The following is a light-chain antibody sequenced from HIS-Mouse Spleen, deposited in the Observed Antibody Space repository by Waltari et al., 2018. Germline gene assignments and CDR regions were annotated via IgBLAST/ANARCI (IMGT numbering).Light chain of an antibody. J-gene: IGKJ1*01. CDR3: QQLNSYPPT. V-gene: IGKV1-9*01. CDR1: QGISSY. CDR2: AAS. Sequence: DIQLTQSPSFLSASVGDRVTITCRASQGISSYLAWYQQKPGKAPKLLIYAASTLQSGVPSRCSGRGSGTEFTLTISSLQPEDFATYYCQQLNSYPPTFGQGTKVEIK.